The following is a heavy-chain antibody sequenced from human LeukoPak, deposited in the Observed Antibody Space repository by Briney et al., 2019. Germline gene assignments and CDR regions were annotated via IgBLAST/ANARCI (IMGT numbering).Heavy chain of an antibody. CDR3: AHSSALDSLKY. D-gene: IGHD6-19*01. V-gene: IGHV1-2*02. CDR1: GHPLTGYD. Sequence: PSVKVSCKASGHPLTGYDMHWARQAPGQGLEWMGWINPNSGGTNHAQKFQGRVSMTSDTSISTAYMQLSRLRSDDTAVYYCAHSSALDSLKYWGQGTLVTVSS. J-gene: IGHJ4*02. CDR2: INPNSGGT.